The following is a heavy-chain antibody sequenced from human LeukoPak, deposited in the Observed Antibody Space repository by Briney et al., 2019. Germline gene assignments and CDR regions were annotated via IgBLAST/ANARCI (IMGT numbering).Heavy chain of an antibody. V-gene: IGHV3-53*04. D-gene: IGHD6-19*01. Sequence: GGSLRLSCVASGFTVSSNYMSWVRQAEGKGLEWVSVIYRAGNKYYADSGKGGFTISRKKYEKTRYLKKNSLRVADTAVYFCARGGTPGYSRGRLDYWAQGPLVTVSS. CDR2: IYRAGNK. J-gene: IGHJ4*02. CDR3: ARGGTPGYSRGRLDY. CDR1: GFTVSSNY.